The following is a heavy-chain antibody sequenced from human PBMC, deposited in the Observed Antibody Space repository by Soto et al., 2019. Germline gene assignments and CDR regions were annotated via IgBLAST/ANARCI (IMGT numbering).Heavy chain of an antibody. Sequence: ASVKVSCKASGYTFTSYTMHWVRQAPGQRLEWMGWINVGSGNINYSEKFQGRVTMTRDTSISTAYMELSRLRSDDTAVYYCAREGPQGFFDYWGQGTLVTVSS. CDR1: GYTFTSYT. CDR3: AREGPQGFFDY. CDR2: INVGSGNI. V-gene: IGHV1-3*01. J-gene: IGHJ4*02.